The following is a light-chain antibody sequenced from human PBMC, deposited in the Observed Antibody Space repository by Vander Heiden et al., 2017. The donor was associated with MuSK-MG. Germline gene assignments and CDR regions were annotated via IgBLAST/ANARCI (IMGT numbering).Light chain of an antibody. J-gene: IGLJ2*01. CDR1: SSSIGADSD. CDR2: ANT. CDR3: QSYDDSLGIWI. V-gene: IGLV1-40*01. Sequence: QSVLTQPPSVSGAPGQRVTISCTGSSSSIGADSDVHWYKQLPGKAPHLLFLANTNRPSGVPDRFTGSKSDTSASLATTGLQADEEADYYCQSYDDSLGIWIFGGGTKWTVL.